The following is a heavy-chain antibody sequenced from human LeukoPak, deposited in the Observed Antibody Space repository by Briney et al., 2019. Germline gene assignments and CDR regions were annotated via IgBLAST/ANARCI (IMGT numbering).Heavy chain of an antibody. D-gene: IGHD3-9*01. CDR3: ARVVLRYFDWLVFEGREYFQH. CDR1: GGSISNYY. V-gene: IGHV4-59*01. Sequence: SETLSLTCTVSGGSISNYYWSWIRQPPGKGLEWIGYIYYSGSTKYNPSLKSRVTISVDTSKNQFSLRLNSVTAADTAVYYCARVVLRYFDWLVFEGREYFQHWGQGTLVTVSS. CDR2: IYYSGST. J-gene: IGHJ1*01.